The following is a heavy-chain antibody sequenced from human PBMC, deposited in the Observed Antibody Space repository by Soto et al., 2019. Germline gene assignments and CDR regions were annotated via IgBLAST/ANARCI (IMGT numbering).Heavy chain of an antibody. D-gene: IGHD5-18*01. CDR1: GGAFSSDV. CDR3: ARDPRARGYSDGQGNCYGVDF. Sequence: QVQLVQSGAAVKKPGSSVKVSCKASGGAFSSDVISWVRQAPGQGREWMGGIIPMFGTANYAQKLQGRVTIIADASTSTAYMAMANLTSEDTAIYFCARDPRARGYSDGQGNCYGVDFWGQGNTVIVSS. V-gene: IGHV1-69*01. CDR2: IIPMFGTA. J-gene: IGHJ6*02.